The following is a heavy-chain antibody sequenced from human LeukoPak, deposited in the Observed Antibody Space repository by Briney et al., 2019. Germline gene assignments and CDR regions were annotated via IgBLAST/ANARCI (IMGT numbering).Heavy chain of an antibody. J-gene: IGHJ5*02. CDR3: ARGTAWRPRAAWFDP. CDR2: INHSGST. V-gene: IGHV4-34*01. CDR1: GGSFRGYY. Sequence: SETLSLTCAVYGGSFRGYYWSWIRQPPGKGLEWIGEINHSGSTNYNPSLKSRVTISVDTSKNQFSLKLSSVTAADTAVYYCARGTAWRPRAAWFDPWGQGTLVTVSS. D-gene: IGHD6-25*01.